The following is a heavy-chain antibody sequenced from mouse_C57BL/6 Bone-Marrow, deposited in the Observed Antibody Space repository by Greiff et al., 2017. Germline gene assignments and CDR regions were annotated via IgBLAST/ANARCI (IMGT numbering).Heavy chain of an antibody. CDR2: IYPGDGDT. CDR3: ARIPYYDREGFAY. Sequence: QVQLQQSGAELVKPGASVKISCKASGYAFSSYWMNWVKQRPGKGLEWIGQIYPGDGDTNYNGKFKGKATLTADKSSSTAYMQLSSLTSEDSAVYFCARIPYYDREGFAYWGQGTLVTVSA. J-gene: IGHJ3*01. CDR1: GYAFSSYW. D-gene: IGHD2-4*01. V-gene: IGHV1-80*01.